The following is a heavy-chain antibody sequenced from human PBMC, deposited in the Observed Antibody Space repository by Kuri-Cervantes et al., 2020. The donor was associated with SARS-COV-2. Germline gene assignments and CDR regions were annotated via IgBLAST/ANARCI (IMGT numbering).Heavy chain of an antibody. J-gene: IGHJ6*02. Sequence: AESLRLSCAASGFTFRSYAMHWVRQAPGKGLEWVAVISYDGSNKDYADPVKGRFTISRDNSKNTLYLQMNSLRAEDTAVYYCARDGDVGTRRRFSGWTYYYYGMDVWGQGTTVTVSS. D-gene: IGHD6-19*01. CDR2: ISYDGSNK. CDR1: GFTFRSYA. V-gene: IGHV3-30-3*01. CDR3: ARDGDVGTRRRFSGWTYYYYGMDV.